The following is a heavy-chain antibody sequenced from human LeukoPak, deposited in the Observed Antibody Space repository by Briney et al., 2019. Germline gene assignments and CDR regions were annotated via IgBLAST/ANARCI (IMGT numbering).Heavy chain of an antibody. J-gene: IGHJ5*02. CDR1: GYTFTGYY. Sequence: ASVKVSCKASGYTFTGYYMHWVRQAPGQGLEWMGWINPNSGGTNYAQKFQGRVTMTRDTSISTAYMELSRLRSEDTAVYYCAREPPLRGTTRTYWFDPWGQGTLVTVSS. CDR3: AREPPLRGTTRTYWFDP. CDR2: INPNSGGT. D-gene: IGHD1-1*01. V-gene: IGHV1-2*02.